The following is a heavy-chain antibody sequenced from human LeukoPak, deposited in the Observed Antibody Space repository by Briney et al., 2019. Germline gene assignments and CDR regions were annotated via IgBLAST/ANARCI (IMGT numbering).Heavy chain of an antibody. J-gene: IGHJ4*02. CDR2: IYPRDGST. V-gene: IGHV1-46*01. CDR3: ARDQEGFDY. Sequence: ASVKVSCKASGYSFTSYGISWVRQAPGQGLEWMGMIYPRDGSTSYAQKFQGRVTVTRDTSTSTVHMELSGLRSEDTAVYYCARDQEGFDYWGQGTLVTVSS. CDR1: GYSFTSYG.